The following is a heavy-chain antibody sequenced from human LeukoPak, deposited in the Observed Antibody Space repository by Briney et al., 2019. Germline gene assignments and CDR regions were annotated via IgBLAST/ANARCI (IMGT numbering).Heavy chain of an antibody. Sequence: PGGSLRLSCAASGFTFSSYAMHWVRQAPGKGLEWVAVISYDGSNKYYADSVKGRFTISRDNPKNTLYLQMNSLRAEDTAVYYCARDAFDSSGYLFDYWGQGTLVTVSS. D-gene: IGHD3-22*01. V-gene: IGHV3-30-3*01. CDR3: ARDAFDSSGYLFDY. CDR1: GFTFSSYA. J-gene: IGHJ4*02. CDR2: ISYDGSNK.